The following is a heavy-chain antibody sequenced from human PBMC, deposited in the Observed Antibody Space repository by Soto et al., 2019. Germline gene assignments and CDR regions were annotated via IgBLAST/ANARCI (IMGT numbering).Heavy chain of an antibody. CDR2: INDSGNI. J-gene: IGHJ6*03. CDR3: ARGLILWFGELSRRGGYYYYMDV. D-gene: IGHD3-10*01. CDR1: GGSFSGYR. Sequence: QVQLQQWGAGLLKPSETLSLTCAVYGGSFSGYRWTWIRQTPGKGLEWIGEINDSGNINYNPSLKSRVTILVDTAKKQISLKLCSVTAADTAVYYCARGLILWFGELSRRGGYYYYMDVWGKGTSVTVSS. V-gene: IGHV4-34*01.